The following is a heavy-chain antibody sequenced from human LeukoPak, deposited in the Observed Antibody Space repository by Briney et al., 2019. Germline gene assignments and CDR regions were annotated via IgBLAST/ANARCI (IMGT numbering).Heavy chain of an antibody. CDR3: AKVQGGSFDY. CDR2: INHSGST. V-gene: IGHV4-39*07. J-gene: IGHJ4*02. Sequence: SETLSLTCTVSGGSISSGDYYWSWIRQPPGKGLEWIGEINHSGSTNYNPSLKSRVTISVDTSKNQFSLKLSSVTAADTAAYYCAKVQGGSFDYWGQGTLVTVSS. D-gene: IGHD3-16*01. CDR1: GGSISSGDYY.